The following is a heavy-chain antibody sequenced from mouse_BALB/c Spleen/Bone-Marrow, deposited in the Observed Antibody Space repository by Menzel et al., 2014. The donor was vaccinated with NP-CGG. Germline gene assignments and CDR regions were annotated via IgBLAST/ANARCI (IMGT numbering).Heavy chain of an antibody. Sequence: QVHVKQSGAELVKPGASVKLSCKASGYTFTSYWMHWVKQRPGQGLEWIGGINPSNGRTNYNEKFKSKATLTVDKSSSTAYMQLSSLTSEDSAVYYCARTYFDYWGQGTTLTVSS. CDR3: ARTYFDY. CDR2: INPSNGRT. V-gene: IGHV1S81*02. CDR1: GYTFTSYW. J-gene: IGHJ2*01.